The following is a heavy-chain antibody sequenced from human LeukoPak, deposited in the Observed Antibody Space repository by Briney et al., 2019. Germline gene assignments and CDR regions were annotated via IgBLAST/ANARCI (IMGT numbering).Heavy chain of an antibody. V-gene: IGHV4-34*01. D-gene: IGHD3-10*01. CDR1: GGSFSGYY. CDR2: INHSGST. Sequence: PSETLSLTCAVYGGSFSGYYWSWIRQPPGKGLEWIGEINHSGSTNYSPSLKSRVTISVDTSKNQFTLKLSSVTAADTAVYYCARPNLWLGRTYYFDYWGQGTLVTVSS. CDR3: ARPNLWLGRTYYFDY. J-gene: IGHJ4*02.